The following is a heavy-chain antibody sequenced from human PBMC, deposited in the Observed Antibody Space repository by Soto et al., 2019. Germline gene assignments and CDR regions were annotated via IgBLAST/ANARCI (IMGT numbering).Heavy chain of an antibody. CDR2: ISSYGGST. CDR1: GFTFSSYA. Sequence: GGSLRLSCAASGFTFSSYAMHWVRQAPGKGLEYVSAISSYGGSTYYANYVKGRFTISRDNSKNTLYLQMGSLRAEDMAVYYCARDPDSSGYYYFDYWGQGTLVTVSS. CDR3: ARDPDSSGYYYFDY. V-gene: IGHV3-64*01. J-gene: IGHJ4*02. D-gene: IGHD3-22*01.